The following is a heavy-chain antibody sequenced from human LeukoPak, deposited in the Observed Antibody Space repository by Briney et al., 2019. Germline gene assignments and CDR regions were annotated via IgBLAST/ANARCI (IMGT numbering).Heavy chain of an antibody. CDR3: AREIRDGYNQYYFDY. J-gene: IGHJ4*02. V-gene: IGHV3-30*04. CDR2: ISYDGSNK. D-gene: IGHD5-24*01. CDR1: GFTFSSHA. Sequence: GGSLRLSCVASGFTFSSHAIHWVRQAPGKGLEWVAVISYDGSNKYYADSVKGRFTISRDNSKNTLYLQMNSLRAEDTAVYYCAREIRDGYNQYYFDYWGQGTLVTVSS.